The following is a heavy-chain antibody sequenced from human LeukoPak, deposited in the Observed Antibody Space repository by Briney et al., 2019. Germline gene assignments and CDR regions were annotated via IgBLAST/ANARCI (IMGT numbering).Heavy chain of an antibody. CDR3: TRGAGWLIDY. V-gene: IGHV4-59*01. Sequence: SETLSLTCTVSGGSISSDYWSWIRQSPGKGLEWIGYIYYSGSTNYNPSLKSRVTISVDTSKNQFSLKLNSLTTADTAVYYCTRGAGWLIDYWGQGILVTVSS. CDR1: GGSISSDY. CDR2: IYYSGST. J-gene: IGHJ4*02. D-gene: IGHD3-16*01.